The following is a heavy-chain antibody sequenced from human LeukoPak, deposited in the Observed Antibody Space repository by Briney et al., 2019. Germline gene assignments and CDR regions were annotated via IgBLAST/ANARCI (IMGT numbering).Heavy chain of an antibody. Sequence: EASVKVFCKASGYTFTGYYMHWVRQAPGQGLEWMGWINPNSGGTNYAQKFQGRVTMTRDTSISTAYMELSRLRSDDTAVYYCARVRLYSSSFNWFDPWGQGTLVTVSS. CDR1: GYTFTGYY. J-gene: IGHJ5*02. V-gene: IGHV1-2*02. D-gene: IGHD6-13*01. CDR3: ARVRLYSSSFNWFDP. CDR2: INPNSGGT.